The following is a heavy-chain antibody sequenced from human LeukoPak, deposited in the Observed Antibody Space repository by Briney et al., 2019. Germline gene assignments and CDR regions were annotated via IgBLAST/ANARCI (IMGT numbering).Heavy chain of an antibody. CDR3: ARGQQSMDEQYYFDY. D-gene: IGHD1/OR15-1a*01. CDR2: ISAYNGNT. CDR1: GYTFTSYG. J-gene: IGHJ4*02. V-gene: IGHV1-18*01. Sequence: ASVKVSCKASGYTFTSYGISWVRQAPGQGLEWMGWISAYNGNTNYAQKLQGRVTMTTDTSTSTAYMELRSLRSDDTAVYYCARGQQSMDEQYYFDYWGQGTLVTVSS.